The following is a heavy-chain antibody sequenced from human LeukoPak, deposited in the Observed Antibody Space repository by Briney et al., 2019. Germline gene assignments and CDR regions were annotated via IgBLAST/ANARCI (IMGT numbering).Heavy chain of an antibody. Sequence: GGSLRLSCAASGLTLSRHWMSGVRQAPGKGLEWVVNINEDGSQKHHVDSVKGRFSVSRDNAKNSLNLQMNSLRVEDTAVYYCARGHYDMDVWGQGTPVTVSS. V-gene: IGHV3-7*05. CDR1: GLTLSRHW. CDR3: ARGHYDMDV. CDR2: INEDGSQK. J-gene: IGHJ6*02.